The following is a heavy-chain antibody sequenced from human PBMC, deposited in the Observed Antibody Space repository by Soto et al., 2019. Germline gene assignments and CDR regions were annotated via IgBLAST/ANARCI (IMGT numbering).Heavy chain of an antibody. CDR2: INAGNGNT. J-gene: IGHJ2*01. Sequence: ASVKVSCKASGYSFAKYVMYWVRQAPGQRLEWMGWINAGNGNTKYSQKFQGRVTITRDTSASTAYMELSSLRSEDTAVYYCARVGTTVTTYWYFDLWG. CDR1: GYSFAKYV. D-gene: IGHD4-17*01. CDR3: ARVGTTVTTYWYFDL. V-gene: IGHV1-3*01.